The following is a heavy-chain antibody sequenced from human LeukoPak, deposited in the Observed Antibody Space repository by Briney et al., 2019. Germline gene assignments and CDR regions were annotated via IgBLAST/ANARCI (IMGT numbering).Heavy chain of an antibody. CDR1: GYSFTSYW. CDR3: ARQEYSFLFYFDH. D-gene: IGHD2/OR15-2a*01. V-gene: IGHV5-51*01. J-gene: IGHJ4*02. CDR2: IYPGDSDT. Sequence: GESLKSSCKGSGYSFTSYWIGWVRQMPGKGLEWMGIIYPGDSDTRYSPSFQGQVTISADKSISTAYLQWSSLKASDTAMYYCARQEYSFLFYFDHWGQGTQVTVSS.